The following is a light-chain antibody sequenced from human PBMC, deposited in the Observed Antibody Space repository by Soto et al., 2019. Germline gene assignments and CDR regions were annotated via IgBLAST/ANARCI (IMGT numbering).Light chain of an antibody. V-gene: IGLV4-69*02. CDR1: SGHSSYA. CDR3: QTWGTGIRV. CDR2: VNSDGSH. Sequence: QSVLTQSPSASASLGASVKLTCTLNSGHSSYAIAWHQQQPEKGPRYLMKVNSDGSHSKGDGIPDRFSGSSSGTERYLTISSLQSEDEADYCCQTWGTGIRVFGTGTKLTVL. J-gene: IGLJ1*01.